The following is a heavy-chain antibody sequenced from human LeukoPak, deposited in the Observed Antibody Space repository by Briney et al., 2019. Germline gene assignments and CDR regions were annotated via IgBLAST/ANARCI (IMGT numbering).Heavy chain of an antibody. CDR1: GFTFSSYA. CDR3: AKVMASSYCSGGSCYPVIDY. D-gene: IGHD2-15*01. V-gene: IGHV3-23*01. CDR2: ISGSGGST. J-gene: IGHJ4*02. Sequence: GGSLRLSCAASGFTFSSYAMSWVRQAPGKGLEWVSAISGSGGSTYYADSVKGRFTISRDNSKNTLYLQMNSLRAEDTAVYYCAKVMASSYCSGGSCYPVIDYWGQGTLVTVSS.